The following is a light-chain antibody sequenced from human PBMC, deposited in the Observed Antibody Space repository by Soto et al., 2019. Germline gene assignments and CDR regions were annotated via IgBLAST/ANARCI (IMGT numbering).Light chain of an antibody. CDR1: QSVSSY. CDR2: DAS. CDR3: QQYESSPPLT. V-gene: IGKV3-20*01. J-gene: IGKJ4*01. Sequence: EIVLTQSPATLSLSPGERATLSCRASQSVSSYLAWYQQKPGQAPRLLIYDASNRATGIPDRFSGSGSGTDFTLTISRLEPEDFAVYYCQQYESSPPLTFGGGTKVDIK.